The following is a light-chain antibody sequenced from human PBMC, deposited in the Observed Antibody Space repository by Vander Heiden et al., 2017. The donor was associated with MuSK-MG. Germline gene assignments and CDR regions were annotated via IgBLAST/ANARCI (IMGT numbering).Light chain of an antibody. CDR3: QSYDSSNVV. J-gene: IGLJ2*01. CDR2: EDN. V-gene: IGLV6-57*01. CDR1: SGSIASNY. Sequence: NFMLPQPPPVSESPGQTVTISCTRSSGSIASNYVQWYQQRPGSSPTTVIYEDNQRPSGVPDRFSGSIDSSSNSASLTISGLKTEDEADYYCQSYDSSNVVFGGGTKLTGL.